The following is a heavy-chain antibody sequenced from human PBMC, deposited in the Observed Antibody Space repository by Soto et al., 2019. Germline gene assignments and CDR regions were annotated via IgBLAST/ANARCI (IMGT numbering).Heavy chain of an antibody. CDR2: IKSKPDGGAT. Sequence: QLMESGGGLVEPGRSLRLSCAASGLPFINAFQNAWMSWFRQAPGKGLEWVARIKSKPDGGATNYASPVKGRFTISRDDSQTTLFLQMNSLQTDATAVYYCTTGGSPFYYYFGNDVWGQGTTVTVSS. CDR3: TTGGSPFYYYFGNDV. V-gene: IGHV3-15*01. D-gene: IGHD6-13*01. J-gene: IGHJ6*02. CDR1: GLPFINAFQNAW.